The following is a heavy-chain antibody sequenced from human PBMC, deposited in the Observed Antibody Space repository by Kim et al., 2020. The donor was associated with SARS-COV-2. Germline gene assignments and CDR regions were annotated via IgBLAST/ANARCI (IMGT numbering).Heavy chain of an antibody. J-gene: IGHJ4*02. Sequence: FTISRDNAKNSLYLQMNSLRAEDTAVYYCVRVVGFGYNWNDVDPSYYFDYWGQGTLVTVSS. CDR3: VRVVGFGYNWNDVDPSYYFDY. D-gene: IGHD1-1*01. V-gene: IGHV3-11*06.